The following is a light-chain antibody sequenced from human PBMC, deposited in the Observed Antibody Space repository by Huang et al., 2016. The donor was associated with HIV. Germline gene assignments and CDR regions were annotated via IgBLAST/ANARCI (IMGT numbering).Light chain of an antibody. V-gene: IGKV3-15*01. J-gene: IGKJ3*01. CDR3: QQYNNWPRT. CDR2: GAS. Sequence: EIVMTQSPATLSGSPGERAALSCRASQPVDSDLAWYQQNPGQAPRLLVYGASTRATGIPARFSGSGSGTEFTLTISSLQSEDFAVYYCQQYNNWPRTFGPGTKVDIK. CDR1: QPVDSD.